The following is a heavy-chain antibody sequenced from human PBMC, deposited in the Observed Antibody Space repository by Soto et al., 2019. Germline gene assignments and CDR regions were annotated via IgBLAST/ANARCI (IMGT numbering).Heavy chain of an antibody. V-gene: IGHV4-39*01. J-gene: IGHJ4*02. Sequence: QLQLQESGPGLVKPSETLSLTCTVSGGSISSSSYYWGWIRQPPGKGLEWIGSIYYSGSTYYNPSLKSRVTISVDTSKNQYSLKLSSVTAAYTAVYYGARLSIVPAAIYFDFWGQGTLVTVSS. CDR3: ARLSIVPAAIYFDF. D-gene: IGHD2-2*01. CDR1: GGSISSSSYY. CDR2: IYYSGST.